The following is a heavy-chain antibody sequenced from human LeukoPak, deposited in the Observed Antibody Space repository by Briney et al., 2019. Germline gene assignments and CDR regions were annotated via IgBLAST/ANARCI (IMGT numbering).Heavy chain of an antibody. Sequence: GGSLRLSCAASGFTFSSYGMHWVRQAPGKGLEWVAVIRYDGSNKYYADSVKGRFTISRDNSKNTLYLQMNSLRAEDTAVYYCANINFHYLDNYWGQGTLVTVSS. CDR3: ANINFHYLDNY. V-gene: IGHV3-30*02. CDR1: GFTFSSYG. J-gene: IGHJ4*02. CDR2: IRYDGSNK. D-gene: IGHD2/OR15-2a*01.